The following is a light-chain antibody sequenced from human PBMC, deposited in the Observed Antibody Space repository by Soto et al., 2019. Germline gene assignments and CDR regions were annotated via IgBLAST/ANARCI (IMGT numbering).Light chain of an antibody. CDR2: YDD. Sequence: PVLTQPPSMPQAPRRRVTSSWSGRSSNIGNHAVHWYQQLPGKARKLLIYYDDLLPSGVSDRFSASKSGTSCSLPFTTPQSEDEVDYHCAAWDDSVNGYVFGTGTKGTVL. J-gene: IGLJ1*01. V-gene: IGLV1-36*01. CDR1: SSNIGNHA. CDR3: AAWDDSVNGYV.